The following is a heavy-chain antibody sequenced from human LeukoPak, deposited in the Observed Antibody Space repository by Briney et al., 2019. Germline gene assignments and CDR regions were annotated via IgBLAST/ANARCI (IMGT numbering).Heavy chain of an antibody. CDR1: GFTFSRNW. V-gene: IGHV3-7*01. J-gene: IGHJ4*02. CDR2: IKLDGTQK. D-gene: IGHD3/OR15-3a*01. Sequence: GGSLRLSCAASGFTFSRNWMSWIRQAPGRGLEWVANIKLDGTQKNYIQSVRGRFTISRDNARNFLYLQLSSLRAEDTAVYYCTRDFWTDYWGQGTLVTVSS. CDR3: TRDFWTDY.